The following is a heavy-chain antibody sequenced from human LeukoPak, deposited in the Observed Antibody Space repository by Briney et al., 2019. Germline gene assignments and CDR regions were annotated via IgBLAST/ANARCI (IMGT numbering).Heavy chain of an antibody. CDR3: TTDRTYYRTHRVLDY. CDR1: GFTFSNAW. V-gene: IGHV3-15*01. CDR2: IKSKTDGGTT. J-gene: IGHJ4*02. D-gene: IGHD1-14*01. Sequence: GGSLRLSCAASGFTFSNAWMSWVRQAPGKGLEWVGRIKSKTDGGTTDYAAPVKGRFTISRDDSKNTLYLQMNSLKTEDTAVYYCTTDRTYYRTHRVLDYWGQGTLVTVSS.